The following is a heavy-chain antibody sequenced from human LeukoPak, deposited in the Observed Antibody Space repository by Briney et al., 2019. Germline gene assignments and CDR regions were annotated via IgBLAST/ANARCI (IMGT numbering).Heavy chain of an antibody. J-gene: IGHJ3*02. CDR1: VGTLSSYA. D-gene: IGHD6-13*01. V-gene: IGHV1-69*05. Sequence: LGPSVKLSCKASVGTLSSYAISWVRQAPGPGLEWMGGIIPIFGTANYAQKFQGRVTITTDESTSTAYMELSSLRSDDTAVYYCARSLAAALTHDAFDIWGQGTMVTVSS. CDR2: IIPIFGTA. CDR3: ARSLAAALTHDAFDI.